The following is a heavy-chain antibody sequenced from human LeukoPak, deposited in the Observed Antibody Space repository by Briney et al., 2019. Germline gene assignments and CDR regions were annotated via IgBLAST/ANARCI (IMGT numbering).Heavy chain of an antibody. V-gene: IGHV4-39*07. CDR2: IYYSGST. Sequence: SETLSLTCTVSGGSISSSSYYWGWIRQPPGKGLEWIGSIYYSGSTNYNPSLKSRVTISLDTSKNQFSLKLSSVTAADTAVYYCAGDYGDYEGGFDPWGQGTLVTVSS. CDR1: GGSISSSSYY. J-gene: IGHJ5*02. D-gene: IGHD4-17*01. CDR3: AGDYGDYEGGFDP.